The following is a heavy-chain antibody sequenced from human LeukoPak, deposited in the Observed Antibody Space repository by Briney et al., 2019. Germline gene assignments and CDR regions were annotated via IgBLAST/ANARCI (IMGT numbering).Heavy chain of an antibody. J-gene: IGHJ4*02. CDR1: GFTFSNHA. V-gene: IGHV3-23*01. CDR3: AKNVVVKRYIDY. D-gene: IGHD2-15*01. Sequence: PGGSLRLSCAASGFTFSNHAMSWVRQTPWKGLQWVSVISGSGRTTEYADSVKGRFTISRDNSKNTLSLQMNSLRVEDTAIYYCAKNVVVKRYIDYWGQGTLVTVSS. CDR2: ISGSGRTT.